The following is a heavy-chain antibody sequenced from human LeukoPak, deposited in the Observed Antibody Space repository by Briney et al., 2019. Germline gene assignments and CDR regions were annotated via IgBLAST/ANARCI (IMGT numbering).Heavy chain of an antibody. CDR1: GFTFSSYS. V-gene: IGHV3-21*01. J-gene: IGHJ4*02. CDR3: ARDIGVGYYFDY. CDR2: VSSSSSYI. Sequence: GGSLRLSCAASGFTFSSYSMNWVRQAPGKGLEWVSSVSSSSSYIYYADSVKGRFTISRDNAKNSLYLQMNSLRAEDTAVYYCARDIGVGYYFDYWGQGTLVTVSS. D-gene: IGHD6-19*01.